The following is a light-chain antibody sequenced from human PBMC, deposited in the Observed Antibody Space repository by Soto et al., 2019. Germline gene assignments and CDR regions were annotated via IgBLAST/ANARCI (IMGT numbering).Light chain of an antibody. Sequence: IVLTQSPGTLSLSPGEIATLSYRASQSVSSNYLAWYQQKPGQAPRIIISGASNRATGIPDRFSGSGSGTDFTLTISRLEPEDFAVYYCQQYDRSPRTLGQGTKVDIK. CDR3: QQYDRSPRT. J-gene: IGKJ1*01. V-gene: IGKV3-20*01. CDR2: GAS. CDR1: QSVSSNY.